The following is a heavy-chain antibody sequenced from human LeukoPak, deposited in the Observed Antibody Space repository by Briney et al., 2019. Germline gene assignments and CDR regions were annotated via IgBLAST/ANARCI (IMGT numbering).Heavy chain of an antibody. CDR1: GFTFSSYN. CDR2: IKQDGSEK. Sequence: GGSLRLSCAASGFTFSSYNMNWVRQAPGKGLEWVANIKQDGSEKCYVDSVKGRFTISRDNAKNSLYLQMNSLRAEDTAVYYCARRWINYDFWSGYPLDYYYYMDVWGKGTTVTVSS. D-gene: IGHD3-3*01. J-gene: IGHJ6*03. CDR3: ARRWINYDFWSGYPLDYYYYMDV. V-gene: IGHV3-7*01.